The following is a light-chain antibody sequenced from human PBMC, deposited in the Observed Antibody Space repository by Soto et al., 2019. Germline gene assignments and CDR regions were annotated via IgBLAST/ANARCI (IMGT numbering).Light chain of an antibody. CDR3: QHYNGYSWT. V-gene: IGKV1-5*01. CDR2: DAS. CDR1: QGISSW. J-gene: IGKJ1*01. Sequence: DIQMTQSPSTLSASVGARITITCRASQGISSWLAWYQQKPGKAPKLLIYDASSLDSGVPSRFSGSGSGTEFTLTISSLQPDDFATYYCQHYNGYSWTFGQGTKVDSK.